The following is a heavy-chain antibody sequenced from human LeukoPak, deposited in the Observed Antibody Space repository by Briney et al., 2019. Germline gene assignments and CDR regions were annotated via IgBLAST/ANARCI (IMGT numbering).Heavy chain of an antibody. J-gene: IGHJ4*02. CDR3: ARVQTYYYDSSGYPNRYYFDY. V-gene: IGHV1-18*04. CDR1: GYTFTGYY. Sequence: ASVKVSCKASGYTFTGYYMHWVRQAPGQGLEWMGWISAYNGNTNYAQKLQGRVTMTTDTSTSTAYMELRSLRSDDTAVYYCARVQTYYYDSSGYPNRYYFDYWGQGTLVTVSS. CDR2: ISAYNGNT. D-gene: IGHD3-22*01.